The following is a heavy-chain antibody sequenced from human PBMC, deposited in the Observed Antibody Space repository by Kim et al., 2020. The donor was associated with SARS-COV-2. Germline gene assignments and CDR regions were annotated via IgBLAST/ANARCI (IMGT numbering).Heavy chain of an antibody. D-gene: IGHD2-2*01. J-gene: IGHJ4*02. Sequence: GGSLRLSCAASGFTFSSYEMNWVRQAPGKGLEWVSYISSSGSTIYYADSVKGRFTISRDNAKNSLYLQMNSLRAEDTAVYYCARTFVVVPAARYGRDYWGQGTLVTVSS. V-gene: IGHV3-48*03. CDR2: ISSSGSTI. CDR1: GFTFSSYE. CDR3: ARTFVVVPAARYGRDY.